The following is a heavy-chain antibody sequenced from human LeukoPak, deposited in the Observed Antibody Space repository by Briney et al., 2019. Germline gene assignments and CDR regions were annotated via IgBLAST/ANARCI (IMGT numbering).Heavy chain of an antibody. D-gene: IGHD1-26*01. CDR3: ARDCRGGYPNWFDP. CDR1: GGSVSSGTYY. CDR2: FYNSGSA. Sequence: SETLSLTCTVSGGSVSSGTYYWTWIRQSPGKGLEWIGCFYNSGSANYNPSLKSRVTISVDTSKNQFSLELSSVTAADTAVYYCARDCRGGYPNWFDPWGQGTLVTVSS. J-gene: IGHJ5*02. V-gene: IGHV4-61*01.